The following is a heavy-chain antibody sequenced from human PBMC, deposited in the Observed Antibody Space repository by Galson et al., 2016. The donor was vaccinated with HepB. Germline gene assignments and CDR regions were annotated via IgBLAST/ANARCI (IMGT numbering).Heavy chain of an antibody. J-gene: IGHJ4*02. CDR2: IYQTGTA. Sequence: SETLSLTCAVSGDSIRNNYWWTWVRQFPGQGLEWIGEIYQTGTAHYNPSFTSRATISIDKSKNEISLRLASVTAADTAVYYCTRGTLGSVATMAFDYWGQGTLVTVSS. D-gene: IGHD4/OR15-4a*01. CDR1: GDSIRNNYW. V-gene: IGHV4-4*02. CDR3: TRGTLGSVATMAFDY.